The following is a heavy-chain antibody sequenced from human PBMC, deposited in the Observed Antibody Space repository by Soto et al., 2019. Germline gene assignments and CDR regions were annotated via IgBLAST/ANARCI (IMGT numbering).Heavy chain of an antibody. CDR3: ARGCRPRTYTIFGVVIICNWFDP. V-gene: IGHV4-34*01. CDR1: GGSFSGYY. CDR2: INHSGST. Sequence: KASETLSLTCAVYGGSFSGYYWSWIRQPPGKGLEWIGEINHSGSTNYNPSLKSRVTISVDTSKNQFSLKLSSVTAADTAVYYCARGCRPRTYTIFGVVIICNWFDPWRQGTLVTVS. J-gene: IGHJ5*02. D-gene: IGHD3-3*01.